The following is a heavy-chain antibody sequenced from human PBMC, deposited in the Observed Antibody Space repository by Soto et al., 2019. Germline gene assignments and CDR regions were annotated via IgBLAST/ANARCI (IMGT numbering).Heavy chain of an antibody. V-gene: IGHV4-34*01. J-gene: IGHJ4*02. D-gene: IGHD2-15*01. CDR3: ARHGWYYFDY. CDR2: IYHGLSI. CDR1: SGSFSGYY. Sequence: SETLSLTCAVYSGSFSGYYWSWIRQPPGKGLEWIGEIYHGLSIVYNPSLKSRVTISGDSSKNQFSLKLSSVTAADTAVYYCARHGWYYFDYWGQGTLVTVSS.